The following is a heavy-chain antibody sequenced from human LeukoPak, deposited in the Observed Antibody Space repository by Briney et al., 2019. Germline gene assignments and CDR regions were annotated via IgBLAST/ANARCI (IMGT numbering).Heavy chain of an antibody. V-gene: IGHV4-30-4*01. CDR3: ARVSGDYGDYSNYYYGMDV. D-gene: IGHD4-17*01. J-gene: IGHJ6*02. CDR2: IYYSGST. CDR1: GGSISSGDYY. Sequence: PSETLSLTCTVSGGSISSGDYYWSWIRQPPGKGLEWIGYIYYSGSTYYNPSLKSRVTISVDTSKNQFSLKLSSVTAADTAVYYCARVSGDYGDYSNYYYGMDVWGQGTTVTVSS.